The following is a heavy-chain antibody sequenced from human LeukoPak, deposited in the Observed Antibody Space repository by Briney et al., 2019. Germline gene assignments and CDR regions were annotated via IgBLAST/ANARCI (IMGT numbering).Heavy chain of an antibody. D-gene: IGHD2-2*01. V-gene: IGHV5-51*01. J-gene: IGHJ4*02. CDR3: ARQDSPLKVPAALSMPPDC. CDR1: GFLFTSYW. Sequence: TGGSLKISCQGSGFLFTSYWIGGVRQMPGKGLEWMGIIYPGDSDTRYSPSFQGQVTISADKSISTAYLQWSSLKAADTAMYYCARQDSPLKVPAALSMPPDCWGQGTLVTVSS. CDR2: IYPGDSDT.